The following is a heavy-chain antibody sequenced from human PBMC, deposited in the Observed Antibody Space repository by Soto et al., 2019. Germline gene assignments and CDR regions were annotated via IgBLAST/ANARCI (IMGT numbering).Heavy chain of an antibody. CDR2: FDPEDGET. D-gene: IGHD2-8*01. Sequence: KGLEWMGGFDPEDGETIYAQKFQGRVTMTEDTSTDTAYMELSSLRYEDTAVYYCATVYDPDTGADNWFDTWGEGILVTVYS. V-gene: IGHV1-24*01. CDR3: ATVYDPDTGADNWFDT. J-gene: IGHJ5*02.